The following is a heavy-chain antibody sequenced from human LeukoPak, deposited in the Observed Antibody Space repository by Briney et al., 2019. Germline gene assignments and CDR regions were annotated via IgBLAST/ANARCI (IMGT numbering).Heavy chain of an antibody. CDR1: GYTFTSYD. CDR3: ASSTTVTGWFDP. Sequence: ASVKVSCEASGYTFTSYDINWVRQATGQGLEWMGWMNPNSGNTGYAQKFQGRVTMTRNTSISTAYMELSSLRSEDTAVYYCASSTTVTGWFDPWGQGTLVTVSS. J-gene: IGHJ5*02. CDR2: MNPNSGNT. D-gene: IGHD5/OR15-5a*01. V-gene: IGHV1-8*01.